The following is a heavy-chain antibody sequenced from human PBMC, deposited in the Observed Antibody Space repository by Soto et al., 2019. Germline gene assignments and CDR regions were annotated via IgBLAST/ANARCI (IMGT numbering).Heavy chain of an antibody. CDR1: GFTFSSYA. CDR3: ARDLIMITFGGVIALSPSDYYYGMDV. CDR2: ISYDGSNK. D-gene: IGHD3-16*02. Sequence: GGSLRLSCAASGFTFSSYAMHWVRQAPGKGLEWVAVISYDGSNKYYADSVKGRFTISRDNSKNTLYLQMNSLRAEDTAVYYCARDLIMITFGGVIALSPSDYYYGMDVWGQGTTVTVSS. V-gene: IGHV3-30-3*01. J-gene: IGHJ6*02.